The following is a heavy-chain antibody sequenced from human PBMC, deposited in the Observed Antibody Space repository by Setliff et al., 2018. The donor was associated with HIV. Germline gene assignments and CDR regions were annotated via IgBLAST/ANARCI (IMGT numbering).Heavy chain of an antibody. Sequence: GGSLRLSCAASGFTFSSYSMNWVRQAPGKGLEWVSYISSSSSTIYYADSVRGRFTISRDNAKNSLYLQMSSLRAEDTAVYYCAREVTSFEAFDLWGQGTMVTVSS. D-gene: IGHD2-21*02. J-gene: IGHJ3*01. V-gene: IGHV3-48*04. CDR1: GFTFSSYS. CDR2: ISSSSSTI. CDR3: AREVTSFEAFDL.